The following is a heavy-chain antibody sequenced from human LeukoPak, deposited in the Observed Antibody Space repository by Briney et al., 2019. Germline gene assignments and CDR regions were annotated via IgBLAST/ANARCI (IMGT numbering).Heavy chain of an antibody. CDR2: IYSGGST. V-gene: IGHV3-53*01. J-gene: IGHJ3*02. CDR1: GFTVSSNY. CDR3: GRDRAFDI. Sequence: GGSLRLSCAASGFTVSSNYMRWVRQAPGKGLEWVSVIYSGGSTYYVDSEKDRFTISRDNSKNTLYLQMNGLCDGNKAVYCYGRDRAFDIWGQGTMVTVSS.